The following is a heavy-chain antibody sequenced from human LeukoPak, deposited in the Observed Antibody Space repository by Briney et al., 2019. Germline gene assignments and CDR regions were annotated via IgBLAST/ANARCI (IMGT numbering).Heavy chain of an antibody. D-gene: IGHD3-10*01. CDR1: GYSFTSNW. CDR3: ARQPSYGSGKHFDY. Sequence: PGESLKTSCKGSGYSFTSNWIGWVRQMPGKGLEWMGIIYPSDSDTRYSPSFQGQVTISADKSISTVYLQWSSMMASDTAMYYCARQPSYGSGKHFDYWGQGTLVTVSS. CDR2: IYPSDSDT. J-gene: IGHJ4*02. V-gene: IGHV5-51*01.